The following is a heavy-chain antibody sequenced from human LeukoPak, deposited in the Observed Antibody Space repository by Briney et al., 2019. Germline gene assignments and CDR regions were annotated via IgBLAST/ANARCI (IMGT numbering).Heavy chain of an antibody. CDR1: GFTFSSYS. Sequence: GGSLRLSCAASGFTFSSYSMNWVRQAPGKGLEWVSSISSSSSYIYYADSVKGRFTISRDNAKNSLYLQMNSLRAEDTAVYYCARASYSCGLKNYGMDVWGQGTTVTVSS. V-gene: IGHV3-21*01. D-gene: IGHD3-22*01. CDR3: ARASYSCGLKNYGMDV. J-gene: IGHJ6*02. CDR2: ISSSSSYI.